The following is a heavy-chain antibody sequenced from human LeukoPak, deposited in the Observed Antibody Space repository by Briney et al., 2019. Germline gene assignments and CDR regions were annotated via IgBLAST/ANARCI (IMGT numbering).Heavy chain of an antibody. J-gene: IGHJ4*02. D-gene: IGHD3-10*01. V-gene: IGHV3-21*01. CDR3: ARDRFGGSYYFDY. CDR1: GFTFSSYS. Sequence: GGSLRLSCAASGFTFSSYSMNWVRQAPGKGLEWVSSISSSSSYIYYADSVKGRFTISRDNAKNSLYLQMNSLRAEDTAVYYCARDRFGGSYYFDYWGRGTLVTVSS. CDR2: ISSSSSYI.